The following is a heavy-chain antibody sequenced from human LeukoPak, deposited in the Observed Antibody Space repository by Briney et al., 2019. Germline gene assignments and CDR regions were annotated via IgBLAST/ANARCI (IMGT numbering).Heavy chain of an antibody. CDR2: IYYSGST. J-gene: IGHJ4*02. V-gene: IGHV4-59*01. Sequence: SETLSLTCTVSGGSISSYYWSWIRQPPGKGLEWIGYIYYSGSTNYDPSLKSRVTISVDTSKNQFSLKLSSVTAADTAVYYCARVGVTMVRGVIITQDPPYYFDYWGQGTLVTVSS. CDR3: ARVGVTMVRGVIITQDPPYYFDY. D-gene: IGHD3-10*01. CDR1: GGSISSYY.